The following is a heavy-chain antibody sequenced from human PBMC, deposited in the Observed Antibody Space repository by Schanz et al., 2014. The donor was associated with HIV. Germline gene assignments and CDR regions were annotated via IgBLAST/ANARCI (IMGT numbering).Heavy chain of an antibody. J-gene: IGHJ5*02. CDR1: GGTFSAHA. Sequence: QVQLVESGGGVVQPGRSLRLSCAASGGTFSAHAFHWVRQAPGKGLEWVAIISYDGSYKYYADSVKGRFNISRDNSKNALYLQMNSLRAEDTAVYYCAKDSTYDILAGYYKGGNWFDPWGQGTLVTVSS. V-gene: IGHV3-30*18. CDR2: ISYDGSYK. D-gene: IGHD3-9*01. CDR3: AKDSTYDILAGYYKGGNWFDP.